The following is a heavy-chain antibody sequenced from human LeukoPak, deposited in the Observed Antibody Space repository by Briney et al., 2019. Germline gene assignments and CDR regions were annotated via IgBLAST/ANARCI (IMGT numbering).Heavy chain of an antibody. CDR2: INHSGST. D-gene: IGHD1-26*01. Sequence: SETLSFTCAVYGGSFSGYYWSWIRQPPGKGLEWIGEINHSGSTNYNPSLKSRVTISVDTSKNQFSLKLSSVTAADTAVYYCATYRYSGSYYRWFDPWGQGTLVTVSS. CDR1: GGSFSGYY. CDR3: ATYRYSGSYYRWFDP. V-gene: IGHV4-34*01. J-gene: IGHJ5*02.